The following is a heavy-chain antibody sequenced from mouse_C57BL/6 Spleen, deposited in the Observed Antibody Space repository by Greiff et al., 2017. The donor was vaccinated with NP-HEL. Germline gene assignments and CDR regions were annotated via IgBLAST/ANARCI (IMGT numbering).Heavy chain of an antibody. CDR2: IDPAYGTT. CDR1: GFYIKNTY. Sequence: EVQLQQSVAELVRPGASVKLSCTASGFYIKNTYMHWVKQRPDQGLEWIGRIDPAYGTTKYAPKFQGKATITADTSSNTAYLQLSSLTSEDTAIYYCASNPRYFDVWGTGTTVTVSS. V-gene: IGHV14-3*01. J-gene: IGHJ1*03. D-gene: IGHD4-1*01. CDR3: ASNPRYFDV.